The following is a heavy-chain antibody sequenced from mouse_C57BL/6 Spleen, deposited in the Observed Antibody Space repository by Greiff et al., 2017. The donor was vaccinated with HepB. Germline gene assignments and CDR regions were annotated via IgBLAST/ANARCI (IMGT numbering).Heavy chain of an antibody. Sequence: QVQLQQPGAELVKPGASVKLSCKASGYTFTGYWMHWVKQRPGQGLEWIGMIHPNSGSTNYNEKFKSKATLTVDKSSSTAYMQLSSLTSEDSAVYYCARWVRGYDPHYYAMDYWGQGTSVTVSS. D-gene: IGHD2-2*01. CDR3: ARWVRGYDPHYYAMDY. CDR1: GYTFTGYW. CDR2: IHPNSGST. V-gene: IGHV1-64*01. J-gene: IGHJ4*01.